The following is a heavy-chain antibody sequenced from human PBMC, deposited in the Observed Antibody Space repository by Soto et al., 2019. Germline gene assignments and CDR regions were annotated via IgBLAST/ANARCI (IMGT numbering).Heavy chain of an antibody. V-gene: IGHV4-34*01. CDR3: ARGFRRLAGWFDP. CDR2: INHGGST. CDR1: GGSFSGYY. J-gene: IGHJ5*02. Sequence: QVQLQQWGAGLLKPSETLSLTCAVYGGSFSGYYWSWIRQPPGKGLEWIGEINHGGSTNYNPSLKSRVTISVDTSKNQFSLKLSSVTAADTAVYYCARGFRRLAGWFDPWGQGTLVTVSS. D-gene: IGHD6-19*01.